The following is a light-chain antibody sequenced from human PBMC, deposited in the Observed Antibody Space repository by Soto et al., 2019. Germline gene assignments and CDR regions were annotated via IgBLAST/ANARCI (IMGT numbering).Light chain of an antibody. CDR2: DAS. CDR3: QQYNSYSGM. J-gene: IGKJ1*01. Sequence: DIQLTQSPSTLSASVGDRVTVTCRASQTIGSWLAWYQQKPGRAPKLLTFDASSLESGVPSRFSGNGSGTEFTLTISGLQPDDFASYYCQQYNSYSGMFGQGTKVDIK. V-gene: IGKV1-5*01. CDR1: QTIGSW.